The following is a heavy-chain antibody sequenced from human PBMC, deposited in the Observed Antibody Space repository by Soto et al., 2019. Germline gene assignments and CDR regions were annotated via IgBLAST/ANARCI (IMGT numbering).Heavy chain of an antibody. Sequence: EVQLLESGGGLVQPGGSLRLSCAASGFTFSSSAMNWVRQAPGKGLEWVSAISGSGGSTYYADSVKGRFTISRDNSKNTLYLQMNSLRAEDTAVYYCEKLVRGSAEVYGMDVWGQGTTVTVSS. J-gene: IGHJ6*02. CDR1: GFTFSSSA. CDR3: EKLVRGSAEVYGMDV. D-gene: IGHD3-10*01. CDR2: ISGSGGST. V-gene: IGHV3-23*01.